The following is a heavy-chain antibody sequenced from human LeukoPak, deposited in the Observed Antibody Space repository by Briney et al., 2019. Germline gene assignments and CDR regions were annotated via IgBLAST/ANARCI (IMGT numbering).Heavy chain of an antibody. CDR3: ARENSGSYREFDY. J-gene: IGHJ4*02. Sequence: SETLSLTCTVSGGSISSYYWSWIRQPAGKGLEWIGRIYTSGSTNYNASLKGRVSMSVDTSKNQFSLKLSSVTAADTAVSYCARENSGSYREFDYWGQGTLVTVSS. D-gene: IGHD1-26*01. V-gene: IGHV4-4*07. CDR1: GGSISSYY. CDR2: IYTSGST.